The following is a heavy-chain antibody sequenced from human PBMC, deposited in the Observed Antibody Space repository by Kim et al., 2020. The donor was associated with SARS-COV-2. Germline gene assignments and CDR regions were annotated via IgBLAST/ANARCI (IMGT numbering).Heavy chain of an antibody. Sequence: SETLSLTCAVSSGSIDYYDWWSWVRQSPGTGLEWIGEMHHSGSTNYNPSLKSRVTVSLDNSKNHFSLKVNSVTAADTAVYYCARGRDWSGWYWGQGTLVT. CDR3: ARGRDWSGWY. CDR2: MHHSGST. V-gene: IGHV4-4*02. J-gene: IGHJ4*02. CDR1: SGSIDYYDW. D-gene: IGHD3-9*01.